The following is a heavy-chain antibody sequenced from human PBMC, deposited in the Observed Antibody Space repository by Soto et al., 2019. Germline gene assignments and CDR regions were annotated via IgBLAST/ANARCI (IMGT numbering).Heavy chain of an antibody. J-gene: IGHJ4*02. Sequence: LRLSCAASGFSFSGHGMHWVRQAPGKGLEWVAVISKDGSTKYDADSVKGRFTISRDNSKNTLYLQMNSLRAEDTAVYYCAKETHSSGYGSYFDYWGQGTLVTVSS. V-gene: IGHV3-30*18. CDR1: GFSFSGHG. CDR2: ISKDGSTK. D-gene: IGHD3-22*01. CDR3: AKETHSSGYGSYFDY.